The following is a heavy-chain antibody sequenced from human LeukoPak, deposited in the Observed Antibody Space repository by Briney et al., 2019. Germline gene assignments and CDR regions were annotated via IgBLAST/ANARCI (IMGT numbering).Heavy chain of an antibody. D-gene: IGHD6-6*01. V-gene: IGHV4-34*01. CDR3: ARGRAARFPRFDY. CDR2: INHSGST. Sequence: SETLSLTRAVCGGSFSGYYWSWIRQPPGKGLEGIGEINHSGSTNYNTSVKSRVTISVDTSKNQFSLKLSSVTAADTAVYYCARGRAARFPRFDYWGQGTLVTVSS. CDR1: GGSFSGYY. J-gene: IGHJ4*02.